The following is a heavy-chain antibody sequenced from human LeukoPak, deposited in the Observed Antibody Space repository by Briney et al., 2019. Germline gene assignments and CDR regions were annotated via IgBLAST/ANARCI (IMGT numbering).Heavy chain of an antibody. CDR1: GGSFSGYY. D-gene: IGHD3-3*01. CDR2: INHSGST. CDR3: ARGTFGVVGYYYYMDV. J-gene: IGHJ6*03. Sequence: SETLSLTCAVYGGSFSGYYWSWIRQPPGKGLEWIGEINHSGSTNYNPSLKGRVTISVDTSKNQFSLKLSSVTAADTAVYCCARGTFGVVGYYYYMDVWGKGTTVTVSS. V-gene: IGHV4-34*01.